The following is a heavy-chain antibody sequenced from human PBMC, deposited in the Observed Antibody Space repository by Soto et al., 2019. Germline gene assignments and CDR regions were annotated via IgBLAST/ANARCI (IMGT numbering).Heavy chain of an antibody. CDR1: GFSLSTSGVG. V-gene: IGHV2-5*02. J-gene: IGHJ5*02. D-gene: IGHD6-13*01. CDR2: IYWDDDK. Sequence: QITLKESGPTLVKPTQTLTLTCTFSGFSLSTSGVGVGWIRQPPGKALEWLALIYWDDDKRYSPSLKSRLTITKDTSKNQVDLTMTNMDPVDTATYYCAHRHSSSWYEDWFDPWGQGTLVTVSS. CDR3: AHRHSSSWYEDWFDP.